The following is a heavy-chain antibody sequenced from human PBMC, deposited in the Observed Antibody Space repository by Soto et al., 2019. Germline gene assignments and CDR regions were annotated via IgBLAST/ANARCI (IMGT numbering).Heavy chain of an antibody. CDR1: GYTFTSYA. Sequence: ASVKVSCKASGYTFTSYAMHWVRQAPGQRLEWMGWINTGNGNTKYSQKFQGRVTITRDTSASTAYMELSSLRSEDTAVYYCARDSYYYGSGSQRARSPTTFDYWGQGTLVTVSS. CDR3: ARDSYYYGSGSQRARSPTTFDY. CDR2: INTGNGNT. J-gene: IGHJ4*02. V-gene: IGHV1-3*04. D-gene: IGHD3-10*01.